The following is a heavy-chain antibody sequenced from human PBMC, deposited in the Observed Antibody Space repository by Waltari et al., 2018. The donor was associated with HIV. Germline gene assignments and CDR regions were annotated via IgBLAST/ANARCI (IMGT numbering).Heavy chain of an antibody. V-gene: IGHV3-23*01. CDR2: MSGSGGIT. Sequence: EVQLLESGGGLVQPGESLRLSCAGSEFTFSTYAMNWVRQAPGMGRGWFASMSGSGGITYYADSVKGRFTISRDNFKDSLSRNRNNLRAEDTAVYYWARGFDTNDGSPEYWGQGTLVTVSS. CDR1: EFTFSTYA. CDR3: ARGFDTNDGSPEY. J-gene: IGHJ4*02. D-gene: IGHD2-8*01.